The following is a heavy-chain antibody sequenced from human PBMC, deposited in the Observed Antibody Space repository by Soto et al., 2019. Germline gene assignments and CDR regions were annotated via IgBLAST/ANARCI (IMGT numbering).Heavy chain of an antibody. CDR2: IYPGDSDT. CDR1: GYTFSSYW. D-gene: IGHD6-19*01. J-gene: IGHJ4*02. V-gene: IGHV5-51*01. CDR3: ARHHSTVAHDY. Sequence: GESLKISCKGSGYTFSSYWITWVRQMPGKGLEWMGIIYPGDSDTRYSPSFQGQVTISVDKATNTAYLQWSSLRASDTAMYFCARHHSTVAHDYWGQGTPVTVSS.